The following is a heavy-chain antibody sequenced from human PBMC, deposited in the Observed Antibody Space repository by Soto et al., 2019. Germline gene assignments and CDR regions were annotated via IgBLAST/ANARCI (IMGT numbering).Heavy chain of an antibody. CDR2: TSYDGSNK. V-gene: IGHV3-33*05. CDR1: GFTFRSYV. D-gene: IGHD3-16*01. Sequence: QVQLVESGGGVVQPGTSLRLSCVGSGFTFRSYVIHWVRQAPGKGLEWVALTSYDGSNKDYGDSVKGRFTISRDNSGNTVDLQMDSLRREDTALYDCARWGTTGGLDVWGQGTLVSVSS. J-gene: IGHJ1*01. CDR3: ARWGTTGGLDV.